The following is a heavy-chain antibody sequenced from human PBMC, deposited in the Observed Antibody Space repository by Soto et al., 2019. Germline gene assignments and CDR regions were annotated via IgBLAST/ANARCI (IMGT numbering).Heavy chain of an antibody. J-gene: IGHJ6*02. Sequence: GQSLKISCEGCGYSFPSYWIAWVRQMPGKGLEWMGFIYPDDSDTTYRPSFHGQVTISADKSISTAYLQWSSLKASDSAMYYCTRRALTGTYMDFGGQGTTVTVSS. CDR1: GYSFPSYW. CDR2: IYPDDSDT. CDR3: TRRALTGTYMDF. V-gene: IGHV5-51*01. D-gene: IGHD1-7*01.